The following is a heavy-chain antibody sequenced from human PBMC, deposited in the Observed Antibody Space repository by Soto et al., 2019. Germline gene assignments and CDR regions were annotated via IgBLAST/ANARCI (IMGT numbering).Heavy chain of an antibody. D-gene: IGHD3-16*01. V-gene: IGHV1-18*01. CDR2: ISPYSGNT. Sequence: QVQLVQSGDEVKKPRASVKVSCKASGYIFVNYGIAWVRQAPGQGLEGMGWISPYSGNTPYASKVQRRLTMPTDTSTSTADMDLGSLTSADTAVYYCAMVDNYVTPTPQDVWGQGTTVTVSS. CDR3: AMVDNYVTPTPQDV. J-gene: IGHJ6*02. CDR1: GYIFVNYG.